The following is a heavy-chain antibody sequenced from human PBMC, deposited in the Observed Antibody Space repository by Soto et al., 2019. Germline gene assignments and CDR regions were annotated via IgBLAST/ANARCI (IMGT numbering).Heavy chain of an antibody. CDR2: IYSSGST. CDR3: ARDSLALFDS. D-gene: IGHD5-12*01. Sequence: QAQLQESGPGLVKPSETLSLTCTVSDGSVSSGSYYWTWIRQPPGKGLEWIGYIYSSGSTLYNPSLTSRVIISVDQSMNQFSLRLTSVTAADTAVYYCARDSLALFDSWGQGTLVTVSS. J-gene: IGHJ4*02. CDR1: DGSVSSGSYY. V-gene: IGHV4-61*01.